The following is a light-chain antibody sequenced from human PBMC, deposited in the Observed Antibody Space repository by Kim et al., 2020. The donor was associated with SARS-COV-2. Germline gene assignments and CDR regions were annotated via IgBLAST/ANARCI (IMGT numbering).Light chain of an antibody. CDR3: QQSHTAPSLT. CDR2: ASS. Sequence: DIQMTQSPSSLSASVGYRVTIACRASQSISNYLNWYQQKPGKAPNLLIYASSSLQGGVPSRFSGSGSGTDFTLTISSLQPEDFATYYCQQSHTAPSLTCGGETKLEI. J-gene: IGKJ4*01. V-gene: IGKV1-39*01. CDR1: QSISNY.